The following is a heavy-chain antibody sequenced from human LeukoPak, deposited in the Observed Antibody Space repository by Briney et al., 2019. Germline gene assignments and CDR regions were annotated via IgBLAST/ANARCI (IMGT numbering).Heavy chain of an antibody. J-gene: IGHJ4*02. Sequence: GGSLRPSCADSGFTFRGYWMKWVRQAPGQGLEWVASIKEDGREKFYVDSVKGRFTISRDDAKNSLYLQMDSLRVEDTAVYYCARDDGDLWGQGTLVTVSS. CDR1: GFTFRGYW. CDR2: IKEDGREK. V-gene: IGHV3-7*01. CDR3: ARDDGDL.